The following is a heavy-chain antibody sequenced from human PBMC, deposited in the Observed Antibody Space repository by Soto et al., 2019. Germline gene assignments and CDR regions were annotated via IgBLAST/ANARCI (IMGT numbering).Heavy chain of an antibody. V-gene: IGHV4-59*01. J-gene: IGHJ4*02. D-gene: IGHD3-22*01. Sequence: PSETLSLTCTVSGDSINSFYWSWIRQPPGKGLEWIGYVFFSGSTNYNPSLKSRVTISIDTSKNQFSLKLISVTAADTAVYYCARVSTYYFDSSGSYTSDYWGQGTLVTVSS. CDR1: GDSINSFY. CDR2: VFFSGST. CDR3: ARVSTYYFDSSGSYTSDY.